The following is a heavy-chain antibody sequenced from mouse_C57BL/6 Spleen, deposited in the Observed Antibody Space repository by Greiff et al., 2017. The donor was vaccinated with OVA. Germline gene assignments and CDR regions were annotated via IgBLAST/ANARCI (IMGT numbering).Heavy chain of an antibody. CDR2: ISYDGSN. Sequence: EVKLVESGPGLVKPSQSLSLTCSVTGYSITSGYYWNWIRQFPGNKLEWMGYISYDGSNNYNPSLKNRISITRDTSKNQFFLKLNSVTTEDTATYYCAREGYDPHFDYWGQGTTLTVSS. CDR3: AREGYDPHFDY. J-gene: IGHJ2*01. CDR1: GYSITSGYY. V-gene: IGHV3-6*01. D-gene: IGHD2-3*01.